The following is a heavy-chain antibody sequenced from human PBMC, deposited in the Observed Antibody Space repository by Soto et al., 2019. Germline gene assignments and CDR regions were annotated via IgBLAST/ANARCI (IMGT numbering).Heavy chain of an antibody. CDR1: GGSISSGGYY. CDR2: IYYSGST. V-gene: IGHV4-31*03. Sequence: PSETLSLTCTVSGGSISSGGYYWSWIRQHPGKGLEWIGYIYYSGSTYYNPSLKSRVTISVDTSKNQFSLKLSSVTAADTAVYYCARGRSRLCLGELSPSHFDYWGQGTLVTVSS. J-gene: IGHJ4*02. CDR3: ARGRSRLCLGELSPSHFDY. D-gene: IGHD3-16*02.